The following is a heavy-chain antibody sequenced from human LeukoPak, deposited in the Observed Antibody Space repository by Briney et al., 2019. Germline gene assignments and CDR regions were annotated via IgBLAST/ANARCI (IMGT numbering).Heavy chain of an antibody. J-gene: IGHJ5*02. CDR1: GYTFTSYD. V-gene: IGHV1-8*01. CDR2: MNPNSGNT. Sequence: GASVKVSCKASGYTFTSYDINWVRQASGQGLEWMGWMNPNSGNTGYAQKFQGRVTMTRNTSISTAYMELSSLRSEDTAVYYCARAYYYGSGSYYRWFDPWGQGPLVTVSS. CDR3: ARAYYYGSGSYYRWFDP. D-gene: IGHD3-10*01.